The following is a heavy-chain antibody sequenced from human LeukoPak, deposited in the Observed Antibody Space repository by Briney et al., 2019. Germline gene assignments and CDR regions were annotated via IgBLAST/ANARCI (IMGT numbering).Heavy chain of an antibody. Sequence: PSETLSLTCTVSGGSISSYYWSWIRQPPGKILEWMGYIYYNGNTDYNPSLRSRVTMSVDTSKNQFFLNLRSVTAADTAVYYCARIQYNGGESFDSWGQGALVTVSS. CDR2: IYYNGNT. CDR3: ARIQYNGGESFDS. D-gene: IGHD4-11*01. J-gene: IGHJ4*02. CDR1: GGSISSYY. V-gene: IGHV4-59*01.